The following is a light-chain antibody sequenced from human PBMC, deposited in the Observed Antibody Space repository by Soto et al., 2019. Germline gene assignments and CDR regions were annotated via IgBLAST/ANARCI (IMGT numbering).Light chain of an antibody. CDR1: LSVCSH. CDR2: GAS. J-gene: IGKJ1*01. CDR3: QQYNNWSPWT. V-gene: IGKV3-15*01. Sequence: EIVLTQSPATLSVSPGVKATLSCTAGLSVCSHLAWYVQKPGRAPTLLIYGASTMVTGIPPRFSVKPSGTELTLTISSLQSEDFAVYYCQQYNNWSPWTFGQGTKVDIK.